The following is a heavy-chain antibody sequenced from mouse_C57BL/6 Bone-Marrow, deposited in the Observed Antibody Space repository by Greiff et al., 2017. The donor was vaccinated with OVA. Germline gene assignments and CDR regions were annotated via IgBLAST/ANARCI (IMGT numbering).Heavy chain of an antibody. D-gene: IGHD2-3*01. CDR3: ARENDGYYLYYYAMDY. Sequence: QVQLQQSGPELVRPGVSVKISCKGSGYTFTDYAMHWVKQSHVKSLEWIGVISTYYGDASYNQKFKDKATMTVDKSSSTAYMELARLTSEDSAVYYCARENDGYYLYYYAMDYWGQGTSVTVSS. J-gene: IGHJ4*01. CDR1: GYTFTDYA. V-gene: IGHV1-67*01. CDR2: ISTYYGDA.